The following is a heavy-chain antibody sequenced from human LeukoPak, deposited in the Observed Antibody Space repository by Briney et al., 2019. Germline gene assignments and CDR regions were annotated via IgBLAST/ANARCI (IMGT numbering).Heavy chain of an antibody. CDR2: INHSGST. D-gene: IGHD3-22*01. CDR1: GGSFSGYY. J-gene: IGHJ3*02. V-gene: IGHV4-34*01. CDR3: ARGKYYYDSSAPRPYGFDI. Sequence: PSETLSLTCAAYGGSFSGYYWSWIRQPPGKGLEWIGEINHSGSTNYNPSLKSRVTISVDTSKNQFSLKLSSVTAADTAVYYCARGKYYYDSSAPRPYGFDIWGQGTMVTVSS.